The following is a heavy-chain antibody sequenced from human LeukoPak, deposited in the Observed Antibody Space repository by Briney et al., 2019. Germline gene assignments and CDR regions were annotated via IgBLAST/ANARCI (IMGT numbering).Heavy chain of an antibody. CDR1: GFTFNTYE. Sequence: GGSLRLSCAASGFTFNTYEMNWVRQAPGKGLEWVSHISSRGSTIYYADSVKGRFTISRDNAKNSLYLQINSLRAEDTAVYYCARTWGMDVWGQGTTVTVSS. J-gene: IGHJ6*02. CDR3: ARTWGMDV. V-gene: IGHV3-48*03. CDR2: ISSRGSTI.